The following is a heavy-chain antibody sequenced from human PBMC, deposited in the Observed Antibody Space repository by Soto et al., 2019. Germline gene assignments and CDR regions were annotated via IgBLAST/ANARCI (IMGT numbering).Heavy chain of an antibody. CDR2: IHHSGGT. V-gene: IGHV4-34*02. J-gene: IGHJ5*02. CDR3: ATCITVFGLLIPPFEP. CDR1: GGSVNGYY. Sequence: QVHLQQWGAGLLKPSETLSLTCAVYGGSVNGYYWNWIRQPPGKGLEWIGEIHHSGGTHYTPSLTSRVTMSVDTSKDQFSLRLRSVTAADTAIYSCATCITVFGLLIPPFEPWGQGTQVTVSS. D-gene: IGHD3-3*01.